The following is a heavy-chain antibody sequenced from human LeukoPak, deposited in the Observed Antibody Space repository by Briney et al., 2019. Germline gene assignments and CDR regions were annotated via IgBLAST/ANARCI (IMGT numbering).Heavy chain of an antibody. J-gene: IGHJ4*02. CDR1: GFTYSNYA. V-gene: IGHV3-23*01. Sequence: GGSLRLSCEASGFTYSNYAMNWVRQAPGKGLEWVSAITGSGDYTYCADSVKGRFTISRDNSKNTLYLQMNSLRAEDTAAYYCAKGRDPLRFLEWLSSFDYWGQGTLVTVSS. CDR2: ITGSGDYT. D-gene: IGHD3-3*01. CDR3: AKGRDPLRFLEWLSSFDY.